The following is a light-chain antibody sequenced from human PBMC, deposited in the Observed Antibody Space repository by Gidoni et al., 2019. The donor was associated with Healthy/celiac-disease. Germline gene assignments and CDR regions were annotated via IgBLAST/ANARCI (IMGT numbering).Light chain of an antibody. J-gene: IGKJ2*01. CDR3: QQYYSTPPRT. CDR2: WAS. V-gene: IGKV4-1*01. CDR1: QSVLYSSNNKTY. Sequence: DIVMTQSPDSLAVSLGERATINCKSSQSVLYSSNNKTYLAGYQQKPGQPPKLLISWASTRESGVPDRFSGSGSGTDFTLTISSLQAEDVAVYYCQQYYSTPPRTFGQGTKLEIK.